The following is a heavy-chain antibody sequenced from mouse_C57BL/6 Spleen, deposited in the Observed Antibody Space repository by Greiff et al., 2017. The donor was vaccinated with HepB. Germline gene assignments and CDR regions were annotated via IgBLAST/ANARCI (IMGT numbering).Heavy chain of an antibody. CDR2: IDPSDSET. J-gene: IGHJ2*01. CDR1: GYTFTSYW. CDR3: ARDGSILFDY. Sequence: QVQLQQPGAELVRPGSSVKLSCKASGYTFTSYWMHWVKQRPIQGLEWIGNIDPSDSETHYNQKFKDKATLTVDKSSSTAYVQLSSLTSEDSAVYYCARDGSILFDYWGQGTTLTGSS. D-gene: IGHD1-1*01. V-gene: IGHV1-52*01.